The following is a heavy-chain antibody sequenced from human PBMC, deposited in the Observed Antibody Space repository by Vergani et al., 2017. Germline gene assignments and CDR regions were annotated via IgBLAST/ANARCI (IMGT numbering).Heavy chain of an antibody. V-gene: IGHV1-2*02. CDR1: GYTFTGYY. CDR2: INPNSGGT. Sequence: QVQLVQSVAEVKKPGASVKVSCKASGYTFTGYYMHWVRQAPGQGLEWMGWINPNSGGTNYAQKLQGRVTMTTDTSTSTAYMELRSLRSDDTAVYYCARDGGAVVPAAMGLYAFDIWGQGTMVTVSS. CDR3: ARDGGAVVPAAMGLYAFDI. J-gene: IGHJ3*02. D-gene: IGHD2-2*01.